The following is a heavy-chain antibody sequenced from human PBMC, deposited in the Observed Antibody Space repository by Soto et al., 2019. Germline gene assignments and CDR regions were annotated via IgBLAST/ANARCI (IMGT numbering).Heavy chain of an antibody. J-gene: IGHJ4*02. Sequence: QVQLLQSGAEVKKPGSSVKVSCKASGATFSSFAFSWVRQAPVQGLEWMGVIIPIFDTISYAQKFQGRVTITSDESTRTAYMELNSLTSDATAVYYCASPLKWSGYYIAFDYWGQGTLVIVSS. CDR2: IIPIFDTI. CDR3: ASPLKWSGYYIAFDY. D-gene: IGHD3-3*01. V-gene: IGHV1-69*01. CDR1: GATFSSFA.